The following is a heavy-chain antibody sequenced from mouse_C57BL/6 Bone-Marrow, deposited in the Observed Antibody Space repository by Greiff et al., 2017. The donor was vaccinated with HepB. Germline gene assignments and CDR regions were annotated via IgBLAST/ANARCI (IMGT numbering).Heavy chain of an antibody. CDR2: ISDGGSYT. CDR3: AKGYGYYFDY. D-gene: IGHD2-2*01. J-gene: IGHJ2*01. V-gene: IGHV5-9-3*01. CDR1: GFTFSSYA. Sequence: EVQLVESGGGLVKPGGSLKLSCAASGFTFSSYAMSWVRQTPEKRLEWVATISDGGSYTYYPDSVKGRFTISRDNAKNTLYLQMSSLRSEDTALYYCAKGYGYYFDYWGQGTTLTVSS.